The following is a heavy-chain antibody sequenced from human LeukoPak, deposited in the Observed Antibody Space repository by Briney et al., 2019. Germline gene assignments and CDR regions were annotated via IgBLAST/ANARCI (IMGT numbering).Heavy chain of an antibody. J-gene: IGHJ6*03. CDR2: ISWNSGSI. V-gene: IGHV3-9*01. D-gene: IGHD3-9*01. CDR3: AKGYFGNYMDV. CDR1: GFTFDDYA. Sequence: GGSLRLSCAASGFTFDDYAMHWVRQAPGKGLEWVSGISWNSGSIGYADSVMGRFTISRDNAKNSLYLQMNSLRAEDTALYYCAKGYFGNYMDVWGKGTTVTVSS.